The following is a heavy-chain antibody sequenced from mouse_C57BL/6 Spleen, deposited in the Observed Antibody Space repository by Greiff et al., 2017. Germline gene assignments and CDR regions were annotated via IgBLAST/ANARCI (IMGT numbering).Heavy chain of an antibody. D-gene: IGHD4-1*01. J-gene: IGHJ4*01. CDR2: INPNSGST. CDR1: GYTFTSYW. V-gene: IGHV1-64*01. CDR3: GRGTGTFNYYAMDY. Sequence: QVQLQQPGAELVKPGASVKLSCKASGYTFTSYWMHWVKQRPGQGLEWIGMINPNSGSTNYNEKFKSKATLTVDKSSSTAYMQLSSLTSEDSAVYYCGRGTGTFNYYAMDYWGQGTSVTVSS.